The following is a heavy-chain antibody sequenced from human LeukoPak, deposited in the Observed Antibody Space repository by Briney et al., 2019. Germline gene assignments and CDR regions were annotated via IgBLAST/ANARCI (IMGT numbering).Heavy chain of an antibody. V-gene: IGHV4-59*08. D-gene: IGHD2-21*02. CDR2: ISNTGST. J-gene: IGHJ4*02. Sequence: SETLSLTCTVSGGSISSYYWSWIRQPPGKGLEWIGYISNTGSTKYNLSLKSRVTISVDTSKNQFSLKLSSVTAADTAVYYCARLLAYCGGDCYVLDYWGQGTLVTVSS. CDR1: GGSISSYY. CDR3: ARLLAYCGGDCYVLDY.